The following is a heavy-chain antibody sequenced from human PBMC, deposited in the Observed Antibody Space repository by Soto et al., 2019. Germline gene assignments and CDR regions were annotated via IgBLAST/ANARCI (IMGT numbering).Heavy chain of an antibody. J-gene: IGHJ3*02. Sequence: QVQLVESGGGVVQPGRSLRLSCAASGFTFSSYGMHWVRQAPGKGLEWVAVVWYDGSNKYYADSVKGRFTISRNNSKKTVSLQMTRPKAEDTAVFYCSGVHSVEQWLNYSFYIWGQGTMVTVSS. CDR3: SGVHSVEQWLNYSFYI. V-gene: IGHV3-33*01. D-gene: IGHD6-19*01. CDR1: GFTFSSYG. CDR2: VWYDGSNK.